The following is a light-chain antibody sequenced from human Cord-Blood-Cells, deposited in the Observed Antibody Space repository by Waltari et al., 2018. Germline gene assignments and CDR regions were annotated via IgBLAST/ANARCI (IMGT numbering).Light chain of an antibody. J-gene: IGLJ2*01. CDR3: QSADSSGTYPV. CDR2: KDS. Sequence: SYELTQPPSASVSPGQTASSTSSGAASPKQYAYWYQQEPGQAPVLVIYKDSERPSGIPERFSGASSGTTVTLTSSGVQAEDEADYYCQSADSSGTYPVFGGGTKLSVL. V-gene: IGLV3-25*03. CDR1: ASPKQY.